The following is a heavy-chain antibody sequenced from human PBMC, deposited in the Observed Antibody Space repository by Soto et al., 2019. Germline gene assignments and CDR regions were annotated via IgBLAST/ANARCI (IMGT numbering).Heavy chain of an antibody. Sequence: QVQLQESGPGLVKPSETLSLTCTVSGGSVSSTSHYWNWIRQPPGKGLEWIGYIYYTGSTKYSPPLESRITISVDPPNNQFSLQVNSVTAADTAVYYCARMYYDGRGFGLDSWGQGSLVTVSS. J-gene: IGHJ4*02. CDR3: ARMYYDGRGFGLDS. V-gene: IGHV4-61*01. D-gene: IGHD3-22*01. CDR2: IYYTGST. CDR1: GGSVSSTSHY.